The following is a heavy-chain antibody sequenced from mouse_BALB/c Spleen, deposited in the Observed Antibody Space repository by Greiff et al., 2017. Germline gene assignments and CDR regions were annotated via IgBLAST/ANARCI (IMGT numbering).Heavy chain of an antibody. Sequence: VQLQQSGPGLVAPSQCLSLTCTASGFSFTGYGVNWVRQPPGKGLEWLGMIWGGGSTDYHPASMTRLSISKDNTKNQVFLMMTSMQTDDTTRYYCAGDRYDSYAMDYWGQGTSVTVSS. J-gene: IGHJ4*01. V-gene: IGHV2-6-7*01. CDR2: IWGGGST. CDR1: GFSFTGYG. D-gene: IGHD2-14*01. CDR3: AGDRYDSYAMDY.